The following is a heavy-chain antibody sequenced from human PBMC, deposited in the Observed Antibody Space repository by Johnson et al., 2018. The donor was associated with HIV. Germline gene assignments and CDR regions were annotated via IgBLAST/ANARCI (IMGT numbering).Heavy chain of an antibody. CDR2: ISYDGRNK. CDR1: GFIFSRYG. V-gene: IGHV3-30*03. Sequence: QVQLVESGRGVVQPGRSLRLSCAASGFIFSRYGMYWVRQAPGKGLEWVALISYDGRNKWYADSVKGRCTISRDNSKNTLYLQMNSLRAEDTAVYYCARGRFNHFPDAFDIWGQGTMVTVSS. J-gene: IGHJ3*02. CDR3: ARGRFNHFPDAFDI.